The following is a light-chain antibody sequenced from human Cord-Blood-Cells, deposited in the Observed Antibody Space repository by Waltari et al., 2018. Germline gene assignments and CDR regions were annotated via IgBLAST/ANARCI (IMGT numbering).Light chain of an antibody. J-gene: IGKJ3*01. CDR1: QSISSY. V-gene: IGKV1-39*01. CDR3: QQSYSTPFT. Sequence: DIQMTQSPSSPSASVGDRVTITCRASQSISSYLNWYQQNPGKAPKLLIYAAPSLQSGVPSRFSGSGYGTDFTLTISSLQPEDFATYYCQQSYSTPFTFGPGTKVDIK. CDR2: AAP.